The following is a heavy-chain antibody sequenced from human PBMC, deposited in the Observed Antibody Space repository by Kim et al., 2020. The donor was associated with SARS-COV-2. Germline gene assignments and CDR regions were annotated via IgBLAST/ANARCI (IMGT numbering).Heavy chain of an antibody. J-gene: IGHJ4*02. CDR3: AKVGTTVTSYFDY. V-gene: IGHV3-9*01. Sequence: YADSVKGRFTISRDNAKNSLYLQMNSLRAEDTALYYCAKVGTTVTSYFDYWGQGTLVTVSS. D-gene: IGHD4-4*01.